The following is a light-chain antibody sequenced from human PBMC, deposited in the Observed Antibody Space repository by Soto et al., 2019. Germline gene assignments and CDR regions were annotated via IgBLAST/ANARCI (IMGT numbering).Light chain of an antibody. CDR1: SSDVGDYNY. CDR3: CSYVGSNTLYV. Sequence: QSALTQPRSVSGSPELSVTISCTGSSSDVGDYNYVSRYQRHPGKAPKLIIYDVSKRPSGVPDRFSGSKSGNTASLTISGLQAEDEADYYCCSYVGSNTLYVFGTGTKLTVL. CDR2: DVS. V-gene: IGLV2-11*01. J-gene: IGLJ1*01.